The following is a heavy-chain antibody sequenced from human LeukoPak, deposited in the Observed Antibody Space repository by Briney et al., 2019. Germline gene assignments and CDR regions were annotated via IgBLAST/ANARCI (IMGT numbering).Heavy chain of an antibody. V-gene: IGHV3-66*01. CDR2: IYSGGTT. CDR1: GFTVSSNY. CDR3: AGDSSGYYGFDY. J-gene: IGHJ4*02. Sequence: GGSLRLSCAASGFTVSSNYMSWVRQAPGKGLEWVSVIYSGGTTYYADSVKGRFTISRDNSKNTLYLQMNSLRAEDTAVYYCAGDSSGYYGFDYWGQGTLLTVSS. D-gene: IGHD3-22*01.